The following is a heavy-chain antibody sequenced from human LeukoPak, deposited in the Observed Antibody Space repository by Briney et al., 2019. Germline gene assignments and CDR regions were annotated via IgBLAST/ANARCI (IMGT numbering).Heavy chain of an antibody. V-gene: IGHV1-69-2*01. D-gene: IGHD4-17*01. CDR2: VDPEDGET. CDR1: GYTFTDYD. J-gene: IGHJ5*02. Sequence: ASVKVSCKVSGYTFTDYDMHWVQQAPGKGLEWMGLVDPEDGETIYAEKFQGRVTITADTSTDTAYMELSSLRSEDTAVYYCAMTPVTTFWFDPWGQGTLVTVSS. CDR3: AMTPVTTFWFDP.